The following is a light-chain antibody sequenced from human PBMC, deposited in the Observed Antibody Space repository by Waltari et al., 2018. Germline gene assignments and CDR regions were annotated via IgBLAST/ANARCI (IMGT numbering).Light chain of an antibody. CDR3: CSYASGDTFDVL. Sequence: QSALTQPRSVSGSPGQSVTISCPGTSCYVGSYNSVSWYQPHPGKAPKLMIYDDTKRPSGVPDRFSASKSGNTASLTISGLQTEDEADYYCCSYASGDTFDVLFGGGTKVTVL. CDR1: SCYVGSYNS. J-gene: IGLJ2*01. CDR2: DDT. V-gene: IGLV2-11*01.